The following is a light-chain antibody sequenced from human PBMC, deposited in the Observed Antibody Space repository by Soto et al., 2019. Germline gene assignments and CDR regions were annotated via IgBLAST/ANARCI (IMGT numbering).Light chain of an antibody. CDR1: QSVGSN. V-gene: IGKV3-15*01. CDR3: QQYNNWPIT. Sequence: EIVSTQSPATLSVSPGEGVTLSCRASQSVGSNLAWYQQKPGQAPRLLIYGASTRATGIPARFSGSGSGTEFTLTIFSLQSEDFAVYYCQQYNNWPITFGQGTRLEIK. CDR2: GAS. J-gene: IGKJ5*01.